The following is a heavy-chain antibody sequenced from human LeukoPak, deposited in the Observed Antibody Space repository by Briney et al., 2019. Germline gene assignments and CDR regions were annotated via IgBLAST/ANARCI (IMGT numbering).Heavy chain of an antibody. Sequence: GASVKVSCKASGYTFTSYYMHWVRQAPGQGLEWMGWINPNSGDTNYAQKFQGRVTLTGDTSINTVYMELSRLRFDDTAVYYCARKATGQYGMDVWGQGTTVTVSS. V-gene: IGHV1-2*02. CDR1: GYTFTSYY. CDR2: INPNSGDT. D-gene: IGHD2-8*02. CDR3: ARKATGQYGMDV. J-gene: IGHJ6*02.